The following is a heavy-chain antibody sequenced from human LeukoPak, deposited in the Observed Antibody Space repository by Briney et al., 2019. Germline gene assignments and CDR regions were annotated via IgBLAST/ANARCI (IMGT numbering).Heavy chain of an antibody. CDR2: IKQDGSEK. J-gene: IGHJ4*02. CDR1: GFTFSSFW. Sequence: GGSLRLSCAASGFTFSSFWMNWVRQAPGKGLEWVANIKQDGSEKYYVDSVKGRFTISRDNAKNSLYLQVNSLRAEDTAVYYCAREVPKYCSSTSCHSYWGQGTLVTVSS. D-gene: IGHD2-2*01. V-gene: IGHV3-7*01. CDR3: AREVPKYCSSTSCHSY.